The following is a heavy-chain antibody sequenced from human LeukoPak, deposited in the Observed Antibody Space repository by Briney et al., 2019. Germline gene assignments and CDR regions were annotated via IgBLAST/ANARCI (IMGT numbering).Heavy chain of an antibody. J-gene: IGHJ5*02. CDR2: IGSSSTNI. D-gene: IGHD1-7*01. Sequence: GGSLRLSCAASGFTFSSYTMNWVRRAPGKGLEWVSSIGSSSTNIYYSDSVKGRFTISRDNAKNSLYLQMNTLRAEDTAVYYCARNYDTSSVDGWFDPWGQGTLSPSPQ. CDR3: ARNYDTSSVDGWFDP. CDR1: GFTFSSYT. V-gene: IGHV3-21*01.